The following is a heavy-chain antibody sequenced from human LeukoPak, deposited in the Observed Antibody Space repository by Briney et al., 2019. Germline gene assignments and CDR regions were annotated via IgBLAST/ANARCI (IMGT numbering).Heavy chain of an antibody. V-gene: IGHV3-7*01. J-gene: IGHJ4*02. D-gene: IGHD1-20*01. CDR1: GFTFSSYG. CDR2: IKQDGSEK. CDR3: ARDPARVSNWKPEY. Sequence: GGTLRLSCAVSGFTFSSYGMHWVRQPPGKGLEWVANIKQDGSEKYYVDSVKGRFTISRENAKNSLYLQMNSLRAEDTAVYYCARDPARVSNWKPEYWGEGTLVTVSS.